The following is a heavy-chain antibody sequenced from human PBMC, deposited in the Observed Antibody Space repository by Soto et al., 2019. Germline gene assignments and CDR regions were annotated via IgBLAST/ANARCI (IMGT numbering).Heavy chain of an antibody. CDR1: GGTFSSYA. CDR2: IIPIFGTA. D-gene: IGHD2-15*01. J-gene: IGHJ5*02. CDR3: ARDCSAGSCYHNWFDP. Sequence: QLQLVQSGAEVKKPGSSVKVSCKASGGTFSSYAISWVRQAPGQGLEWMGGIIPIFGTANYAQKFQGRVTNSADGSTSTAYMEVSSLRSEDTAVYYCARDCSAGSCYHNWFDPWGQGTLVTVSS. V-gene: IGHV1-69*01.